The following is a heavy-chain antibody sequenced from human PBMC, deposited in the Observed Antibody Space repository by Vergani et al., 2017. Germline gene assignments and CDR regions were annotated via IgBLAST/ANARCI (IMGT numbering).Heavy chain of an antibody. Sequence: EVQLVESGGGLVQPGGSLRLSCAASGFTFSSYWMSWVRQAPGKGLEWVANIKQDGSEKYYVDSVKGRFTISRDNAKNSLYLQMDNLRTEDTAVYYCARDRFPWGMVAEPTIYYYFDYWGQGTLVTVSS. V-gene: IGHV3-7*01. D-gene: IGHD2-8*01. CDR3: ARDRFPWGMVAEPTIYYYFDY. CDR1: GFTFSSYW. CDR2: IKQDGSEK. J-gene: IGHJ4*02.